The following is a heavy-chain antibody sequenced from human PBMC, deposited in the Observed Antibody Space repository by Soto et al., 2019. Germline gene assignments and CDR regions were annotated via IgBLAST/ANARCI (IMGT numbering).Heavy chain of an antibody. J-gene: IGHJ5*02. CDR3: ASLVWSNWKGAFDP. CDR2: IVVGSGNT. D-gene: IGHD1-20*01. Sequence: SVKVSCKASGFTFTSSAMQWVRQARGQRLEWIGWIVVGSGNTNYAQKFQERVTITRDMSTSTAYMELSSVTAADTAVYYCASLVWSNWKGAFDPWGQGTLVTVSP. V-gene: IGHV1-58*02. CDR1: GFTFTSSA.